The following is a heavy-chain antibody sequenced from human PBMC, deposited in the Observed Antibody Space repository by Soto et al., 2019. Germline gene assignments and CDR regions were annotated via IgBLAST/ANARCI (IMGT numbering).Heavy chain of an antibody. Sequence: GGSLRLSCAATGFTFGFNALSWVRQAPGKGLEWVSSISTGVVSTNYADSVTGPVTISRDHSKDTLYLQRNSLRVDDTAVYYCGKERRGSGWSVCNFWGQGSLVTVSS. CDR2: ISTGVVST. CDR1: GFTFGFNA. D-gene: IGHD6-19*01. V-gene: IGHV3-23*01. CDR3: GKERRGSGWSVCNF. J-gene: IGHJ4*02.